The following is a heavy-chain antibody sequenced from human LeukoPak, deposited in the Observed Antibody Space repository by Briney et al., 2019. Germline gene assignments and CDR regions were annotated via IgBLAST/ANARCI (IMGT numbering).Heavy chain of an antibody. V-gene: IGHV4-59*11. CDR1: GGSISSHY. CDR2: IYPSGSD. J-gene: IGHJ3*02. Sequence: SETLSLTCTVSGGSISSHYWSWIRQPPGKGLEWIAYIYPSGSDNHNPSLKSRVTTSSDTSKNQFSLKLSSVTAADTAVYYCARDLGYYDSSGYQGAFDIWGQGTMVTVSS. D-gene: IGHD3-22*01. CDR3: ARDLGYYDSSGYQGAFDI.